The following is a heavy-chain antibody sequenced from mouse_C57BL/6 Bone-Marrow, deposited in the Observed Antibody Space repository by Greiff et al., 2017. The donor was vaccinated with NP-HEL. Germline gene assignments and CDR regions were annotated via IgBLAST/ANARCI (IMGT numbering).Heavy chain of an antibody. D-gene: IGHD2-3*01. CDR3: AGDYDGYWYFDV. V-gene: IGHV12-3*01. Sequence: QVQLKQSGPGLVKPSQSLFLTCSITGFPITSGYYWIWIRQSPGKPLEWMGYITHSGETFYNPSLQSPISITRDTSTNTFFLQLNSVTTEDTAMYYCAGDYDGYWYFDVWGTGTTVTVSS. J-gene: IGHJ1*03. CDR2: ITHSGET. CDR1: GFPITSGYY.